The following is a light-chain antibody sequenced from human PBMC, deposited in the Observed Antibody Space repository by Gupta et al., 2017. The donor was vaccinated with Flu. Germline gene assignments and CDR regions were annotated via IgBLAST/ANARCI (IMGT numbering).Light chain of an antibody. Sequence: DIVLTQSPGTLSLSPGERATLSCRASQSVSSSYLAWHTQKPCLALRLLIYGAFSRDTGIPDRSTRSGYGTDFTLTSSRRDLVDFAVYYCQHGGSAPGITFGGGTKVEIK. CDR3: QHGGSAPGIT. V-gene: IGKV3-20*01. CDR1: QSVSSSY. CDR2: GAF. J-gene: IGKJ4*01.